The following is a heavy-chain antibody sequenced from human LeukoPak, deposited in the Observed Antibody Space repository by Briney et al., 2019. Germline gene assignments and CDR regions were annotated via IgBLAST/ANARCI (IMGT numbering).Heavy chain of an antibody. CDR3: ARDSAAAGTWY. J-gene: IGHJ4*02. CDR1: GYTFTSYY. CDR2: INPSGGST. Sequence: ASVKVSCKASGYTFTSYYMHWVRQAPGQGLEWMGIINPSGGSTSYAQKFQGRVTMTRDMSTSTAYMELRSLRSDDTAVYYCARDSAAAGTWYWGQGTLVTVSS. D-gene: IGHD6-13*01. V-gene: IGHV1-46*01.